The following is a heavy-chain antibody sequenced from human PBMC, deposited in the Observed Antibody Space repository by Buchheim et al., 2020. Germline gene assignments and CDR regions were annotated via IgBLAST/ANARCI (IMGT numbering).Heavy chain of an antibody. V-gene: IGHV3-30*02. D-gene: IGHD2-15*01. CDR2: IRYDGSNK. Sequence: QVQLVESGGGVVQPGRSLRLSCAASGFTFSSYGMHWVRQAPGKGPEWVAFIRYDGSNKYYADSVKGRFTISRDNSKNTLYLQMNSLRAEDTAVYYCAKALVVAAAAPLDYWGQGTL. CDR3: AKALVVAAAAPLDY. J-gene: IGHJ4*02. CDR1: GFTFSSYG.